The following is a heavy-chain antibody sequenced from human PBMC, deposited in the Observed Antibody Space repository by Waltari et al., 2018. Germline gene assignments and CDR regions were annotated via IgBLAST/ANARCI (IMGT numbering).Heavy chain of an antibody. CDR1: GGSFSGYY. CDR3: ARGRRRRDGYNWGRNPKPGVEYFQH. V-gene: IGHV4-34*01. CDR2: INHSEST. J-gene: IGHJ1*01. D-gene: IGHD5-12*01. Sequence: QVQLQQWGAGLLKPSETLSLTCAVYGGSFSGYYWTWIRQPPGKGLEWIGEINHSESTNYNPSLKSRVTISVDTSKNQFSLKLSSVTAADTAVYYCARGRRRRDGYNWGRNPKPGVEYFQHWGQGTLVTVSS.